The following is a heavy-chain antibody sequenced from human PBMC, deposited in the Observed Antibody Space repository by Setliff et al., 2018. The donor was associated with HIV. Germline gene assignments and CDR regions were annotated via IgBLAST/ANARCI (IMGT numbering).Heavy chain of an antibody. J-gene: IGHJ4*02. D-gene: IGHD6-19*01. V-gene: IGHV1-8*02. CDR1: GYTFTSYD. CDR2: MNPNSGNT. Sequence: GASVKVSCKASGYTFTSYDINWVRQATGQGLEWMGWMNPNSGNTGYAQKFQGRVTMTRNTSISTAYMELSSLRSEDTAVYYCARGRRIAVAGTCGKSYYFDYCGQVTLVTVSS. CDR3: ARGRRIAVAGTCGKSYYFDY.